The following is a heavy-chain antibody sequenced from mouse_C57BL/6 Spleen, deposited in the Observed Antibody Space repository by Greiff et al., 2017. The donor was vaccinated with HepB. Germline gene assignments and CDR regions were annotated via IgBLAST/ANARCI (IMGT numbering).Heavy chain of an antibody. CDR2: INPSTGGT. J-gene: IGHJ2*01. CDR3: ARWGYYGNSFDY. CDR1: GYSFTGYY. Sequence: SGPELVKPGASVKISCKASGYSFTGYYMNWVKQSPEKSLEWIVEINPSTGGTTYNQKFKAKATLTVDKSSSTAYMQLKSLTSEDSAVYYCARWGYYGNSFDYWGQGTTLTVSS. V-gene: IGHV1-42*01. D-gene: IGHD2-1*01.